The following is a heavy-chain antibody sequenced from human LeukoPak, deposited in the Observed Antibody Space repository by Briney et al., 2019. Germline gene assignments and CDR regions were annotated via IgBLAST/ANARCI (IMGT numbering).Heavy chain of an antibody. CDR3: ANLVASPAVYGMDV. J-gene: IGHJ6*02. Sequence: GGSLRLSCAASGFTFSSYGMHWVRQAPGKGLEWVAVISYDGSNKYYADSVKGRFTISRDNSKNTLYLQMNSLRAEDTAVYYCANLVASPAVYGMDVWGQGTTVTVSS. V-gene: IGHV3-30*18. D-gene: IGHD2-21*01. CDR2: ISYDGSNK. CDR1: GFTFSSYG.